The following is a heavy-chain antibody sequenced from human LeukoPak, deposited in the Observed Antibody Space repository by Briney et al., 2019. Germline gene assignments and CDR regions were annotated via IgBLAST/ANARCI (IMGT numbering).Heavy chain of an antibody. V-gene: IGHV3-23*01. J-gene: IGHJ4*02. Sequence: GGSLRLSCAASRFTFSNYAMSWVRQAPGKGLEWVSAISGNGGSTYYADSVKGRFTISRDNPKNTLYLQMNSLRAEDTAVYYCATRSGDCSSTSCYSHYWGQGTLVTVSS. D-gene: IGHD2-2*02. CDR1: RFTFSNYA. CDR3: ATRSGDCSSTSCYSHY. CDR2: ISGNGGST.